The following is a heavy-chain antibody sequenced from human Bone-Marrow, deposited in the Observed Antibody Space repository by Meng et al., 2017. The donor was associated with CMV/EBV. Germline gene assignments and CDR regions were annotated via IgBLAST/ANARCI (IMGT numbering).Heavy chain of an antibody. CDR1: GYRFSNYL. CDR2: IDPYNPYT. CDR3: ARSSYTTTWYYLDP. J-gene: IGHJ5*02. Sequence: SGYRFSNYLITWVRPMPGQGLEWMGIIDPYNPYTNYRPSFGGRVTISADTSVRTAYLQWSSLRASDTATYYCARSSYTTTWYYLDPWGQGTLVTVSS. D-gene: IGHD6-13*01. V-gene: IGHV5-10-1*01.